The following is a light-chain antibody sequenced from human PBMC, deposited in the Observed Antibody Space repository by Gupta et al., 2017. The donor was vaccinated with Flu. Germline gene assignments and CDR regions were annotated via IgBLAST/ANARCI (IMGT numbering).Light chain of an antibody. V-gene: IGLV2-23*01. CDR2: EGS. Sequence: QSALTQPASVSGSPGQSITISCTVTSSDVGSYNLVSWYQQHPGKAPKLMIYEGSKRPSGVSNRFSGSKSGNTASLTISGLQAEDEADYYCCSYAGSNWVFGGGTKLTVL. J-gene: IGLJ3*02. CDR1: SSDVGSYNL. CDR3: CSYAGSNWV.